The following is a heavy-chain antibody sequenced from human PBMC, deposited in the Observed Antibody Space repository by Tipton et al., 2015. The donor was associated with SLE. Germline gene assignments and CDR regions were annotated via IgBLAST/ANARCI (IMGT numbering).Heavy chain of an antibody. CDR1: IDSISSYY. CDR3: AIYSGTLGAFDI. J-gene: IGHJ3*02. Sequence: TLSLTCTVSIDSISSYYWSWIRQPPGKGLECIGYIYYSGSTNYNPSLKSRVTISVDTSKNQFSLKLSSVTAADTAVYYCAIYSGTLGAFDIWGQGTVVAVSS. CDR2: IYYSGST. V-gene: IGHV4-59*07. D-gene: IGHD1-26*01.